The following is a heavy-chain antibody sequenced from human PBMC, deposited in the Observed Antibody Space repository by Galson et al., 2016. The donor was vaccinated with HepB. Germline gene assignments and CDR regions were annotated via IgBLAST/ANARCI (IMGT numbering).Heavy chain of an antibody. Sequence: SVKVSCKASGYTFTGYYIHWVRQAPGQGLEWMGWINPNSGGTKYAQKFQGWVTMTRDTSISTAYMELGRLRSDDTAVYYCARDYYFGMDFWGQGTTVTVSS. CDR3: ARDYYFGMDF. V-gene: IGHV1-2*04. CDR1: GYTFTGYY. J-gene: IGHJ6*02. CDR2: INPNSGGT.